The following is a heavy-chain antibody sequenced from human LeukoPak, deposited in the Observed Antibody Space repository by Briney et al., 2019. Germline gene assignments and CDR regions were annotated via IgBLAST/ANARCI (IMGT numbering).Heavy chain of an antibody. Sequence: ASVKVSCKASGYTFTGYYMHWVRQAPGQGLEWMGWINPNSGGTNYAQKFQGRVTMTRDTSISTAYMELSRLRSDDTAVYYCARGPDSWGLNAFDIWGQGTMVTVSS. D-gene: IGHD3-16*01. CDR3: ARGPDSWGLNAFDI. V-gene: IGHV1-2*02. J-gene: IGHJ3*02. CDR1: GYTFTGYY. CDR2: INPNSGGT.